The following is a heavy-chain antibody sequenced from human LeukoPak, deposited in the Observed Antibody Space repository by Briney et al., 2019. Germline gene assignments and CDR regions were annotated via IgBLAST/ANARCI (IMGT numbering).Heavy chain of an antibody. CDR2: IIPVFGTA. V-gene: IGHV1-69*13. J-gene: IGHJ4*02. CDR1: GYTFTSYG. CDR3: AREDDSSGADFDY. Sequence: SVKVSCKASGYTFTSYGISWGRQAPGQGLEWMGAIIPVFGTANYAQKFQGRVTLTADEPTSTAYMELSSLRSEDTAVYYCAREDDSSGADFDYWAREPWSPSPQ. D-gene: IGHD3-22*01.